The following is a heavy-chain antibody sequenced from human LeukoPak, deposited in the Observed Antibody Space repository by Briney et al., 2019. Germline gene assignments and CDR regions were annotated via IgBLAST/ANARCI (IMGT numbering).Heavy chain of an antibody. CDR1: GFTFSSYA. J-gene: IGHJ3*02. Sequence: PGGSLRLSCAASGFTFSSYAMSWVRQAPGKGLEWVSAISGSGGSTYCADSVKGRFTISRDNSKNTLYLQMNSLRAEDTAVYYCARGEDAHDAFDIWGQGTMVTVSS. CDR2: ISGSGGST. CDR3: ARGEDAHDAFDI. D-gene: IGHD1-26*01. V-gene: IGHV3-23*01.